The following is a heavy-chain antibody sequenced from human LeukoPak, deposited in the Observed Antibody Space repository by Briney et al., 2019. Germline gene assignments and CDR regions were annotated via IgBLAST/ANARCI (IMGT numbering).Heavy chain of an antibody. D-gene: IGHD3-10*01. CDR2: ISGSDGRL. Sequence: PGGSLRLSCAASGSTFSSYAMSWVRQAPGKGLEWVSAISGSDGRLFYADSVKGRFTISRDNSKNTLYLQMHSLRAEDTAVYYCATRYYYGSGSYYYPFDYWGQGTLVTVSS. CDR3: ATRYYYGSGSYYYPFDY. V-gene: IGHV3-23*01. CDR1: GSTFSSYA. J-gene: IGHJ4*02.